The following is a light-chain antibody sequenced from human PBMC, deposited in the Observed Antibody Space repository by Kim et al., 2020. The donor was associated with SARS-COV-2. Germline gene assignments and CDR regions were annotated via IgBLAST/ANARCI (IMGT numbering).Light chain of an antibody. CDR3: SSFTSSSTLV. Sequence: GQSIPLSCTGTSNDVGRYNYVSWYRQHPGKAPKLIIYDVSNRPSGVSNRFSGSKSGNTASLTISGLQAEDETDYYCSSFTSSSTLVFGGGTQLTVL. CDR2: DVS. V-gene: IGLV2-14*03. CDR1: SNDVGRYNY. J-gene: IGLJ3*02.